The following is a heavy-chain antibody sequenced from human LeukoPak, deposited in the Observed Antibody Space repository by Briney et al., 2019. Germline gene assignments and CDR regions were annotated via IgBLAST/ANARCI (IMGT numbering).Heavy chain of an antibody. CDR1: RYSFTSYD. V-gene: IGHV1-8*01. Sequence: ASVKVSCKATRYSFTSYDINWVRQATGQGLEWMGWMNPNSGNTGYAQKFQGRVTMTRNTSISTAYMELSSLRSEDTAVYYCARASRLGIDYWGQGTLVTVSS. CDR3: ARASRLGIDY. J-gene: IGHJ4*02. D-gene: IGHD7-27*01. CDR2: MNPNSGNT.